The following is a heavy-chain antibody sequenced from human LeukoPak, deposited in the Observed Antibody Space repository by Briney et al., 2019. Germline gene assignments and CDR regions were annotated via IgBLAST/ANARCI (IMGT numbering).Heavy chain of an antibody. CDR3: ARLPGYGDYTFFDY. V-gene: IGHV5-51*01. CDR1: GYSFSSHW. D-gene: IGHD4-17*01. J-gene: IGHJ4*02. Sequence: GESLKISCKGSGYSFSSHWIGWVRQMPGKGLEWMGIIYPGESDNIYSPSFQGQVTISADKSISTAYLQWSSLKASDSAIYYCARLPGYGDYTFFDYWGQGTLVTVSS. CDR2: IYPGESDN.